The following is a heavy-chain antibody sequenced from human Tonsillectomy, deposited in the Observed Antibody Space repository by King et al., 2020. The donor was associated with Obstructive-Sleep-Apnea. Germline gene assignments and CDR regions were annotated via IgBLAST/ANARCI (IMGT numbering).Heavy chain of an antibody. CDR3: ARALGNRFDP. D-gene: IGHD7-27*01. CDR2: IYHSGST. Sequence: VQLQESGPGLVKPSETLSLTCTVSGYSISSGYYWAWIRQPPGKGLEWIGSIYHSGSTLYNPSLKSLVTMSVDTSKNHFSLNLNSVTAADTAVYYCARALGNRFDPWGQGTLVTISS. CDR1: GYSISSGYY. J-gene: IGHJ5*02. V-gene: IGHV4-38-2*02.